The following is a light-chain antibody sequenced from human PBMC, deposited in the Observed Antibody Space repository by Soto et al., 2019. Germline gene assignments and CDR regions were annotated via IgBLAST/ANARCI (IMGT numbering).Light chain of an antibody. CDR3: QQTYNAPYT. J-gene: IGKJ2*01. Sequence: DIQMTQSPSSLSVSVGDRVTITCRASQNIGTSLSWYQMKLGRAPTLLIYSASTLQSGAPSRFSGGGSGTDFTLTINSLQPEDFATYSCQQTYNAPYTFGQGTTLEIK. CDR1: QNIGTS. CDR2: SAS. V-gene: IGKV1-39*01.